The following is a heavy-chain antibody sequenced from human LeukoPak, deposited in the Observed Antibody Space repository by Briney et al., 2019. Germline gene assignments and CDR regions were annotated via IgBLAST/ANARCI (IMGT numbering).Heavy chain of an antibody. CDR3: AKGAEGGSAY. CDR1: GFTFSNYA. V-gene: IGHV3-23*01. CDR2: ISGSVGRT. Sequence: GGSLRLSCAASGFTFSNYAMSWVRQAPGKGLEWVSGISGSVGRTYYADSVKGRFTISRDNSKNTLYLQMNSLRAEDTAVYYCAKGAEGGSAYWGQGTLATVSS. J-gene: IGHJ4*02. D-gene: IGHD3-16*01.